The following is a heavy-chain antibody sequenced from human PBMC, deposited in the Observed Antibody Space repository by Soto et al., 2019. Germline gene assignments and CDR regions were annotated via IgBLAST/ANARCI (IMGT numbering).Heavy chain of an antibody. Sequence: GGSLRLSCAASGFTFSDYAMTWVRQAPGKGLEWVSALSGSGISRYYADTVKGRFTIPRDNSRNTLYLQMNSLRAEDTAVYYCATSYDSSGYDYWGRGALVTVSS. CDR3: ATSYDSSGYDY. CDR1: GFTFSDYA. V-gene: IGHV3-23*01. J-gene: IGHJ4*02. D-gene: IGHD3-22*01. CDR2: LSGSGISR.